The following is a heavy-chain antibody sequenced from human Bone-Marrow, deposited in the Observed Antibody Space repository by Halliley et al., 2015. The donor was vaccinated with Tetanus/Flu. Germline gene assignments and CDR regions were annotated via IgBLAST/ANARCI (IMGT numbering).Heavy chain of an antibody. D-gene: IGHD4-4*01. Sequence: QLVQSGAEVKKPGASLKVSCKASGYTFTNYGISWVRQAPGQGLEWMGWISAYNGKTTYAQNLQGRVTMTTDTSTSTAYMELRSLGSADPALYYCARREGYSNHYWGQGTLVTVSS. J-gene: IGHJ4*02. CDR2: ISAYNGKT. CDR1: GYTFTNYG. CDR3: ARREGYSNHY. V-gene: IGHV1-18*04.